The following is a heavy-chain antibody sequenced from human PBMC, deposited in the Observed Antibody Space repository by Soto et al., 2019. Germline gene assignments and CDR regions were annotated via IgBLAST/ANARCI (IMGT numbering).Heavy chain of an antibody. V-gene: IGHV5-51*01. J-gene: IGHJ4*02. CDR1: GYSFTSYL. CDR2: IYPGDSDT. D-gene: IGHD6-13*01. Sequence: GASLKISCNGSGYSFTSYLSGWVRQMPGKGLEWMGIIYPGDSDTRYSPSFQGQVTISADKSISTAYLQWSSLKASDTAMYYCARLVGYSSRPPLDYWGQGTLVTVSS. CDR3: ARLVGYSSRPPLDY.